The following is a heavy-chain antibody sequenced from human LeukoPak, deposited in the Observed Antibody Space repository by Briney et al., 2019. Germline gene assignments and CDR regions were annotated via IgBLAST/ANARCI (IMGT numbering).Heavy chain of an antibody. J-gene: IGHJ4*02. CDR1: GFTFSDYY. CDR3: ATDRSSSSWFDY. D-gene: IGHD6-13*01. V-gene: IGHV3-11*05. CDR2: ISSSTSYT. Sequence: GGSLRLSRAASGFTFSDYYMSWIRQAPGKGLEWVSYISSSTSYTNYADSVKGRFTISGDNAENSLYLQMNSLRAEDTAVYYCATDRSSSSWFDYWGQGTLVTVSS.